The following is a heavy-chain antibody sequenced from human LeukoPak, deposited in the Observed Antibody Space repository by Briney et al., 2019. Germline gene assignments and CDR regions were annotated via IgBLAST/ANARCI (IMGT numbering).Heavy chain of an antibody. CDR1: GFTFSSYA. J-gene: IGHJ4*02. CDR3: ARAPRGGRITMIARHYFDY. D-gene: IGHD3-22*01. V-gene: IGHV3-30-3*01. CDR2: ISYDGSNK. Sequence: GRSLRLSCAASGFTFSSYAMRWVRQAPGKGLEWVAVISYDGSNKYYADSVKGRFTNSRDNSKNTLYLQMTSLRAEDTAVYYCARAPRGGRITMIARHYFDYWGQGTLVTVSS.